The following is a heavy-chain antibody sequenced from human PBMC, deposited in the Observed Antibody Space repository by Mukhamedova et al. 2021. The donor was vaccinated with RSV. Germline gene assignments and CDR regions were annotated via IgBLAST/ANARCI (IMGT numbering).Heavy chain of an antibody. D-gene: IGHD2-2*02. V-gene: IGHV3-13*01. CDR3: ARGDCSSTSCYTGYRYFDL. CDR2: IGTAGDT. Sequence: VSAIGTAGDTYYPGSVKGRFTISRENAKNSLYLQMNSLRAEDTAVYYCARGDCSSTSCYTGYRYFDLWGRGTLVTV. J-gene: IGHJ2*01.